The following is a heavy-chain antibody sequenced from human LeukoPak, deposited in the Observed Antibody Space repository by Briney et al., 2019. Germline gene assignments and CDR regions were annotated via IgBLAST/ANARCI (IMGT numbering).Heavy chain of an antibody. D-gene: IGHD3-22*01. J-gene: IGHJ6*02. CDR2: IIPIFGTA. CDR1: GYTFTSYY. Sequence: SVKVSCKASGYTFTSYYMHWVRQAPGQGLEWMGGIIPIFGTANYAQKFQGRVTITADESTSTAYMELSSLRSEDTAVYYCASLNYDSSGHHDYYYYGMDVWGQGTTVTVSS. V-gene: IGHV1-69*13. CDR3: ASLNYDSSGHHDYYYYGMDV.